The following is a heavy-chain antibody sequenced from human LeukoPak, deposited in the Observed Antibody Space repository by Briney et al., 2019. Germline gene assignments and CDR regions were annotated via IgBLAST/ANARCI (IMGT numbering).Heavy chain of an antibody. J-gene: IGHJ4*02. V-gene: IGHV3-23*01. CDR1: GFTFSSYG. Sequence: AGGSLRLSCAASGFTFSSYGMSWVRQAPGKGLEWVSAISGSGGSTYYADSVKGRFTISRDNSKNTLYLQMNSLRAEDTAVYYCAKSRVEYQLLDFDYWGQGTLVTVSS. CDR2: ISGSGGST. CDR3: AKSRVEYQLLDFDY. D-gene: IGHD2-2*01.